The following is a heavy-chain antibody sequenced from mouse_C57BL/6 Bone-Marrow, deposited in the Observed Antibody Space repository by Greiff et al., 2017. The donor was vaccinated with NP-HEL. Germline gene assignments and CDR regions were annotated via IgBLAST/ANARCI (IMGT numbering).Heavy chain of an antibody. J-gene: IGHJ2*01. Sequence: QVQLQQPGTELVKPGASVKLSCKASGYTFTSYWMHWVKQRPGQGLEWIGNINPSNGGTNYNEKFKSKAILTVDKSSSTAYMQLSSLTSEDSAVYYCARCHYYGSLLFDYWGQGTTLTVSS. CDR3: ARCHYYGSLLFDY. CDR1: GYTFTSYW. D-gene: IGHD1-1*01. CDR2: INPSNGGT. V-gene: IGHV1-53*01.